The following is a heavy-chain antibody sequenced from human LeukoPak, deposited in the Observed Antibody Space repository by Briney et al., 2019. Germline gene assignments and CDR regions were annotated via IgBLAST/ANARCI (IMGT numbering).Heavy chain of an antibody. Sequence: GASVKVSCKASGYTFTGYYMHWVRQAPGQGLEWMGWINPNSGGTNYAQKFQGWVTMTRDTSISTAYMELSRLRSDDTAVYYCARERAPYCSSTSCYPHYYYGMDVWGQGTTVTVSS. D-gene: IGHD2-2*01. CDR1: GYTFTGYY. CDR2: INPNSGGT. J-gene: IGHJ6*02. V-gene: IGHV1-2*04. CDR3: ARERAPYCSSTSCYPHYYYGMDV.